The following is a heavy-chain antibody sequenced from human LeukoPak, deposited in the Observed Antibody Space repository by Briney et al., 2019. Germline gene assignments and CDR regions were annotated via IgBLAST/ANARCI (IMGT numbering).Heavy chain of an antibody. V-gene: IGHV1-2*02. D-gene: IGHD6-6*01. CDR2: INPNSGGT. CDR3: ARAHGGGGFEQLAEMFDY. CDR1: GYTFTGYY. J-gene: IGHJ4*02. Sequence: RASVKVSCKASGYTFTGYYMHWVRQAPGQGLEWMGWINPNSGGTNYAQKFQGRVTMTRDTSISTAYMELSRLRSDDTAVYYCARAHGGGGFEQLAEMFDYWGREPLVTVSS.